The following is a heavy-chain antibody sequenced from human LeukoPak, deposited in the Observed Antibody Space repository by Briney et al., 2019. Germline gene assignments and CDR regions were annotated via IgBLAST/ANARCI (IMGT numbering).Heavy chain of an antibody. D-gene: IGHD3-10*01. Sequence: SQTLSLTCAISGDSVSSNSAAWNWIRQPPSRGLEWLGRTYYRSKWYNDYAVSVKSRITINPDTSKHQFSLQLNSVTPEDTAVYYCARVVSMVRGVGYGMDVWGQGTTVTVSS. J-gene: IGHJ6*02. CDR1: GDSVSSNSAA. V-gene: IGHV6-1*01. CDR3: ARVVSMVRGVGYGMDV. CDR2: TYYRSKWYN.